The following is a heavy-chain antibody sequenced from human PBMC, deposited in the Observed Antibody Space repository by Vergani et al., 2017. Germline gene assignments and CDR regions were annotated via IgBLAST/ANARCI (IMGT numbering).Heavy chain of an antibody. CDR3: ARRSGGYYSGGKVHPLRTALDV. Sequence: QVQLQASGPGRVKPSQTLSLTCTMSGGSISAGYYFWSWIRQPAGKGLEWLGHISASGNASHSPSLKTRVSMSVDTSKNQFSLTVTSVTAADTAIYFCARRSGGYYSGGKVHPLRTALDVCGHGAVVTVSS. CDR2: ISASGNA. CDR1: GGSISAGYYF. D-gene: IGHD2-15*01. V-gene: IGHV4-61*02. J-gene: IGHJ3*01.